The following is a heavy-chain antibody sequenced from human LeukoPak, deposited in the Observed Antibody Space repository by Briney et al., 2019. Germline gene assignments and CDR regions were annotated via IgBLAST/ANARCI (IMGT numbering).Heavy chain of an antibody. J-gene: IGHJ5*02. CDR3: ARDAPSSSWYTHWFDP. D-gene: IGHD6-13*01. Sequence: SQTLSLTCAISGDSVSSNSAAWNWIRQSPSRGLEWLGRTYYRSRWYNDYAVSVKSRITINPDTSKNQFSLQLNSVTPEDTAVYYCARDAPSSSWYTHWFDPWGQGTLVTVSS. V-gene: IGHV6-1*01. CDR2: TYYRSRWYN. CDR1: GDSVSSNSAA.